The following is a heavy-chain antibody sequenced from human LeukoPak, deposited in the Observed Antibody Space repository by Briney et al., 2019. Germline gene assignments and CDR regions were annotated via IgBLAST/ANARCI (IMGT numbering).Heavy chain of an antibody. J-gene: IGHJ4*02. CDR2: ISYDGSNK. Sequence: PGRSLRLSCAASGFTFSGYAMHWVRQAPGKGLEWVAVISYDGSNKYYADSMKGRFTISRDNSKNTLYLQMNSLRTEDTAVYYCARGDYGSNSYFDYWGQGTLVTVSS. V-gene: IGHV3-30-3*01. D-gene: IGHD4-23*01. CDR3: ARGDYGSNSYFDY. CDR1: GFTFSGYA.